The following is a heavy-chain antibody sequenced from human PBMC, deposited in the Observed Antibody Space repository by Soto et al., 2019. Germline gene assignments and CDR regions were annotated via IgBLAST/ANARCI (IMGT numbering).Heavy chain of an antibody. Sequence: QVQLQESGPGLVKPSETLSLTCTVSGGSISRSYWSWIRQPPGKGLEWIGYIYYIGSTNYNPSLKSRVTMSVDTSKSQFSLKLTSVTAADTAVYYCASWNDIWGQGTMVTVSS. D-gene: IGHD1-1*01. CDR2: IYYIGST. CDR3: ASWNDI. V-gene: IGHV4-59*01. CDR1: GGSISRSY. J-gene: IGHJ3*02.